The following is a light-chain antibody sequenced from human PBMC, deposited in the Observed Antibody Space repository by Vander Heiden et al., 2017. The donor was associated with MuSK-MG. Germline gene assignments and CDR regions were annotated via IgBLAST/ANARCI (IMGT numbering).Light chain of an antibody. Sequence: DIQLTQSPSSLSASVGDRVTITCRASQSISSYLNWYQQKPGKDTKLLIYAASSLQSGVPSRFSGSGSGTDFTLTISSLQPEDFATYYCQQSYSTPPWTFGQGTKVEIK. CDR1: QSISSY. CDR3: QQSYSTPPWT. V-gene: IGKV1-39*01. CDR2: AAS. J-gene: IGKJ1*01.